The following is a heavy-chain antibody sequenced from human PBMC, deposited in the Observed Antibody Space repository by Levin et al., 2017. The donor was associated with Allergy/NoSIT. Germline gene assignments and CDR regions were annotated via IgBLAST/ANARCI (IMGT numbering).Heavy chain of an antibody. J-gene: IGHJ3*02. CDR3: ARGFTSGRDPFDI. Sequence: GGSLRLSCEASGFTFSSYRMNWVRQAPGKGLEWVSYISSSSSTIYYADSVKGRFTISRDNARNSLYLQKNSLRAEDTAVYYCARGFTSGRDPFDIWGQGTMVTVSS. D-gene: IGHD3-10*01. CDR2: ISSSSSTI. V-gene: IGHV3-48*01. CDR1: GFTFSSYR.